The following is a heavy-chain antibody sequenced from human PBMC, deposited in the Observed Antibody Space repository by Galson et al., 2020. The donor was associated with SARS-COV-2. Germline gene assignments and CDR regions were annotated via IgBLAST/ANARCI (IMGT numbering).Heavy chain of an antibody. J-gene: IGHJ4*02. CDR1: GYIFTTYW. Sequence: GESLKISCKGSGYIFTTYWIGWVRQMPGKGLELMGIIYPGDSDTRYSPSFQGQVTISADKSITTAYLQWNSLKAPDTAMYYCAKIGPVVGALADWGQGTLVTVSA. V-gene: IGHV5-51*01. CDR2: IYPGDSDT. CDR3: AKIGPVVGALAD. D-gene: IGHD1-26*01.